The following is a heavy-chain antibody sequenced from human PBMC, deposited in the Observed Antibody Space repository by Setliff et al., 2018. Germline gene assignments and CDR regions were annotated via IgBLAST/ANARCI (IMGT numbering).Heavy chain of an antibody. J-gene: IGHJ4*02. V-gene: IGHV3-23*01. D-gene: IGHD1-26*01. CDR2: VNPAGSGGST. CDR1: GFAISSCW. Sequence: GGSLRLSCVASGFAISSCWMSWVRQAPGKGLEWVANVNPAGSGGSTYYADSVKGRFTISRDNSNNALYLQMNSLRAEDTAIYYCAKGGYSGSHYFDYWGQGTLVTV. CDR3: AKGGYSGSHYFDY.